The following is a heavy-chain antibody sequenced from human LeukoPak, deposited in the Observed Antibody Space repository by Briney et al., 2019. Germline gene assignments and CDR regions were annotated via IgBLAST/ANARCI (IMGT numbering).Heavy chain of an antibody. V-gene: IGHV3-23*01. D-gene: IGHD3-22*01. J-gene: IGHJ4*02. CDR1: GFTFSSYG. CDR3: AKDGLYYDSSGRGTDY. Sequence: PGGSLRLSCAASGFTFSSYGMSWVRQAPGKGLEWVSPISGSGGSTYYADSVKGRFTISRDNSKNTLYLQMNSLRAEDTAVYYCAKDGLYYDSSGRGTDYWGQGTLVTVSS. CDR2: ISGSGGST.